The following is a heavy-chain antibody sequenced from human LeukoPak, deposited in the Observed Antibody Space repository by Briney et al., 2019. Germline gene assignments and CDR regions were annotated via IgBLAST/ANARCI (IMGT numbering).Heavy chain of an antibody. CDR3: AKNPAAFSSGWYY. J-gene: IGHJ4*02. CDR1: GFTFSSYG. Sequence: GGSLRLSCAASGFTFSSYGMSWVRQAPGKGLEWVSAISGSGGSTYYADSVKGRFTISRDNSKNTLYLQMNSLRAEDTAVYYCAKNPAAFSSGWYYWGQGTLVTVSS. V-gene: IGHV3-23*01. D-gene: IGHD6-19*01. CDR2: ISGSGGST.